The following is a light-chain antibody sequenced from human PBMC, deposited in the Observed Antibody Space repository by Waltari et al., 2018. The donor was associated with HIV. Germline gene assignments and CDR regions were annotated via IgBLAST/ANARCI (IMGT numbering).Light chain of an antibody. CDR2: GAS. Sequence: ELLLTQSPGTLSLPPGDRAALPCRTSRSVAGDFLAWYQQRPGQAPRVLIYGASTRAADVPERFIGSGSGTNFSLTIDGLHSEDSGLYFCQQYGSLGRAFGQGTKV. CDR1: RSVAGDF. CDR3: QQYGSLGRA. J-gene: IGKJ1*01. V-gene: IGKV3-20*01.